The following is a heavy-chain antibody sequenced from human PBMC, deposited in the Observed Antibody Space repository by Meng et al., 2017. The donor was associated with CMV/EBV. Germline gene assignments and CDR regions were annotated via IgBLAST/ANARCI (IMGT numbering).Heavy chain of an antibody. Sequence: KASGYTFTGYYMHWVRQAPGQGLEWMGWINPNSGGTNYAQKFQGRVTMTRDTSISTAYMELSRLRSDDTAVYYCARDPGIAVAGGFDPWGQGTLVTVSS. D-gene: IGHD6-19*01. J-gene: IGHJ5*02. CDR3: ARDPGIAVAGGFDP. CDR2: INPNSGGT. CDR1: GYTFTGYY. V-gene: IGHV1-2*02.